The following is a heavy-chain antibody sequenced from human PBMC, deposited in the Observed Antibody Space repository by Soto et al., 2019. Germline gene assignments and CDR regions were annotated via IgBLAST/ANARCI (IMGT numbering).Heavy chain of an antibody. J-gene: IGHJ4*02. Sequence: ESGGGLVKPGGSLRLSCAASGFNFNDYSMNWVRQSPGKGLEWVSSISSGSSDIYYADSVRGRFTISRDNAMYLLYLQMNSLRAEDTAVYYCARGVSAIGLQEDFDCWGQGTLVTVSS. V-gene: IGHV3-21*06. CDR3: ARGVSAIGLQEDFDC. CDR1: GFNFNDYS. CDR2: ISSGSSDI.